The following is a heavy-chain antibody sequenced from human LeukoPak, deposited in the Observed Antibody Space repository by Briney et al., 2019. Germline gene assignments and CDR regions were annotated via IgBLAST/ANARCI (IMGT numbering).Heavy chain of an antibody. Sequence: KPSETLPLTCAVYGGSFSRYYWSWIRQSPGKGLEWIAEIDHRGDTNYNPPVKSRVTISVDTSKNQFSLKMRSLSAADTALYYCARGATISETGYFDFWGQGTLVTVSS. D-gene: IGHD5-24*01. CDR1: GGSFSRYY. V-gene: IGHV4-34*01. J-gene: IGHJ4*03. CDR3: ARGATISETGYFDF. CDR2: IDHRGDT.